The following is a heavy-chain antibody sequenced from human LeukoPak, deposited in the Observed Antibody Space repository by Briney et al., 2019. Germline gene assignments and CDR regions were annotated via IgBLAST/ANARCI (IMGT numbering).Heavy chain of an antibody. CDR1: GYTFTSYG. Sequence: GASVKVSCKASGYTFTSYGISWVRQAPGQGLEWMGWISAYNGNTNYAQKLQGRVTMTTDTSTSTAYMELRSLRSDDTAVYYCASDGAYYYDSSGYYPLNDYWGQGTLVTVSS. J-gene: IGHJ4*02. V-gene: IGHV1-18*01. CDR2: ISAYNGNT. D-gene: IGHD3-22*01. CDR3: ASDGAYYYDSSGYYPLNDY.